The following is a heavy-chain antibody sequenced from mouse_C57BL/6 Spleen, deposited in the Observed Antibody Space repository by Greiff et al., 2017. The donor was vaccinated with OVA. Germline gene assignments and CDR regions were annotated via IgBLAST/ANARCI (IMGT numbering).Heavy chain of an antibody. V-gene: IGHV10-1*01. CDR2: IRSKSNNYAT. CDR3: VRRYFDV. J-gene: IGHJ1*03. CDR1: GFSFNTYA. Sequence: EVMLVESGGGLVQPKGSLKLSCAASGFSFNTYAMNWVRQAPGKGLEWVARIRSKSNNYATDYADSVKDRFTISRDDSESMLYLQMNNLKTEDTAMYYCVRRYFDVWGTGTTVTVSS.